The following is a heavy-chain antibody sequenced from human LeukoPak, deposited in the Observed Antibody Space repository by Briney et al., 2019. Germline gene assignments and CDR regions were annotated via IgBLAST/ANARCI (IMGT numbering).Heavy chain of an antibody. J-gene: IGHJ3*02. CDR3: ARPQYDSSGYSYAFDI. D-gene: IGHD3-22*01. Sequence: ASVKVSCKASGYTFTGYYMHWVRQAPGQGLEWMGWINPNSGGTNYAQKFQGRVTMTRDTSISTAYMELSRLRSDDTAVYYCARPQYDSSGYSYAFDIWGQGTMVTVSS. V-gene: IGHV1-2*02. CDR2: INPNSGGT. CDR1: GYTFTGYY.